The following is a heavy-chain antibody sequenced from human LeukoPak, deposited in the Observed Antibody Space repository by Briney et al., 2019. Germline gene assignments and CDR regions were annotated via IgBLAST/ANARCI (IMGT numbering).Heavy chain of an antibody. V-gene: IGHV3-11*01. D-gene: IGHD5-12*01. J-gene: IGHJ3*02. CDR2: ISSSGSTI. Sequence: GGSLRLSCAASGFTFRDYYMSWIRQAPGKGLEWVSYISSSGSTIYYADSVKGRFTISRDNAKNSLYLQMNSLRAEDTAVYYCARTTLVVTSAFDIWGQGTMVTVSS. CDR3: ARTTLVVTSAFDI. CDR1: GFTFRDYY.